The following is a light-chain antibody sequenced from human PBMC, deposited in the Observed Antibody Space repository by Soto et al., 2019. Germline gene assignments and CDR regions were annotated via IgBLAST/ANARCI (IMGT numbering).Light chain of an antibody. V-gene: IGKV3-15*01. CDR1: QSVSSN. Sequence: EVVMTQSPATLSVSPGERAPLSCRASQSVSSNLAWYQQKPGQAPRLLIYGTSTRATGIPARFSGSGSGTEYTLTISSLQSEDFAVYYCQQYNYWPPWTFGQGTKVEI. CDR2: GTS. CDR3: QQYNYWPPWT. J-gene: IGKJ1*01.